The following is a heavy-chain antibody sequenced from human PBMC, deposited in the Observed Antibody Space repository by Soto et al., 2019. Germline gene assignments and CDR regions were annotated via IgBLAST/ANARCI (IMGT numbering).Heavy chain of an antibody. CDR1: GFTFSSYW. J-gene: IGHJ6*03. Sequence: GGSLRLSCAASGFTFSSYWMHWVRQAPGKGLVWVSRINSDGSSTSYADSVKGRFTISRDNAKNTLYLQMNSLRAEDTAVYYCAKVEGKKWIVATISNYYYYMDVWGKGTTVTVSS. D-gene: IGHD5-12*01. CDR2: INSDGSST. CDR3: AKVEGKKWIVATISNYYYYMDV. V-gene: IGHV3-74*01.